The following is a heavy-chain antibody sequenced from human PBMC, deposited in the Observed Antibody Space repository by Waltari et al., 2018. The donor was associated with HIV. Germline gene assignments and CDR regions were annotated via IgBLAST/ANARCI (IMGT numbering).Heavy chain of an antibody. J-gene: IGHJ6*02. V-gene: IGHV1-2*02. CDR3: TRAQSHVHGLDV. CDR2: ININSGGT. Sequence: QVQLVQSGAELKKSGASVQVSCKPSGYTSTDYCIHWVRQAPGQGLEWMGWININSGGTNFSQKFRVRVTLTRDTSISTAYMQLSSLGSDDTAIYYCTRAQSHVHGLDVWGQGTTVTVSS. CDR1: GYTSTDYC.